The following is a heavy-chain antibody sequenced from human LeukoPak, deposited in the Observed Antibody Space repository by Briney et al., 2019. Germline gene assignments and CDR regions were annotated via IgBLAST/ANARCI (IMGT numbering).Heavy chain of an antibody. CDR2: ISAYNHNT. J-gene: IGHJ4*02. V-gene: IGHV1-18*01. Sequence: ASVKVSCKAPGYSFINFGLSWVRQAPGQGLEWMGWISAYNHNTNYAQKFQGRVTMTIDTSTTTVYMELRSLRSDDTAIYYCARDLMYCDTMSCYDGDFDYWGQGTPVTVSS. D-gene: IGHD2-2*01. CDR3: ARDLMYCDTMSCYDGDFDY. CDR1: GYSFINFG.